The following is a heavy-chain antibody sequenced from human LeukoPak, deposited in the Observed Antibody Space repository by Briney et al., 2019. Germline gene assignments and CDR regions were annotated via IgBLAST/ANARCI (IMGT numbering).Heavy chain of an antibody. CDR3: ARVPMDSSGYYPNDAFDI. J-gene: IGHJ3*02. V-gene: IGHV1-18*01. CDR2: SSAYTGNT. Sequence: ASVTVSFKASVYTLTNYGIRWVRPAPGQGREWMGWSSAYTGNTNYAQNLQVRVTMTTDTSTSTDYMELRSLRSDDTAVYYCARVPMDSSGYYPNDAFDIWGQGTMVTVSS. CDR1: VYTLTNYG. D-gene: IGHD3-22*01.